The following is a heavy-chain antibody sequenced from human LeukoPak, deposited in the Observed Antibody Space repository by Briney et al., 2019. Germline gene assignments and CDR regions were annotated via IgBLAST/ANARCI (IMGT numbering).Heavy chain of an antibody. CDR3: ARSRVWGSSLGDY. J-gene: IGHJ4*02. D-gene: IGHD3-16*01. V-gene: IGHV3-74*01. CDR1: GFIFSRDS. Sequence: GGSLRLSCAASGFIFSRDSMNWVRQAPGKGLVWVSRINTDGSSTSYADSVKGRFTISRDNAKNTLYLQMNSLRAEDTAVYYCARSRVWGSSLGDYWGQGTLVTVSS. CDR2: INTDGSST.